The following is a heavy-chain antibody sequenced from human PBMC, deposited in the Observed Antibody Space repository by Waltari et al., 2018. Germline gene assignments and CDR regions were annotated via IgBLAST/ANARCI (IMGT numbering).Heavy chain of an antibody. Sequence: QVQLEQSGAEVKKPGSSVKVSCKASGGTFSSSAISWVRQAPGQGLEWMGGIIPIFGTPNYAQKFQGRVTITADESTSTAYMELSSLRSEDTAVYYCARESVGSEVNRWAAADWGQGTLVTVSS. J-gene: IGHJ4*02. D-gene: IGHD6-13*01. CDR3: ARESVGSEVNRWAAAD. CDR2: IIPIFGTP. CDR1: GGTFSSSA. V-gene: IGHV1-69*01.